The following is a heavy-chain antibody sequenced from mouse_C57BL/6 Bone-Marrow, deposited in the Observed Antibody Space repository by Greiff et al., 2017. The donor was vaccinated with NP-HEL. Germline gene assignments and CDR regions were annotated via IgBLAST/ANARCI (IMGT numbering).Heavy chain of an antibody. Sequence: EVKLMESGGDLVKPGGSLKLSCAASGFTFSSYGMSWVRQTPDKRLEWVATISSGGSYTYYPDSVKGRFTISRDNAKNTLYLQMSSLKSEDTAMYYCASTNYYGSSPWFAYWGQGTLVTVSA. CDR3: ASTNYYGSSPWFAY. CDR1: GFTFSSYG. D-gene: IGHD1-1*01. V-gene: IGHV5-6*01. J-gene: IGHJ3*01. CDR2: ISSGGSYT.